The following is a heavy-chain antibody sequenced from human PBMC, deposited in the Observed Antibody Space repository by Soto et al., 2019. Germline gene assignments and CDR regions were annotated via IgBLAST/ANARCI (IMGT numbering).Heavy chain of an antibody. Sequence: GESLNISCKGSGYSFTSYWMGWVSQMPGKGLEWMGIIYPGDSDTRYSPSFQGQVTISADKSISTAYLQWSSLKASVTAMYYCARLKRDGHNGSPLYYWGQGSLVTVSS. D-gene: IGHD3-16*02. CDR3: ARLKRDGHNGSPLYY. V-gene: IGHV5-51*01. J-gene: IGHJ4*02. CDR1: GYSFTSYW. CDR2: IYPGDSDT.